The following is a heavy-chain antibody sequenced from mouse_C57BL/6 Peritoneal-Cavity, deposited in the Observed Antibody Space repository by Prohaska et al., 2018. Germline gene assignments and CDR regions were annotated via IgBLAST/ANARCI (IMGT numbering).Heavy chain of an antibody. J-gene: IGHJ1*03. D-gene: IGHD2-1*01. Sequence: EVQLLETGGGLVQPGGSRGLSCEGSGFTFSGFWMSWVRQTPGKTLEWIGDINSDGSAINYEPSIKDRFTIFRDNDNSTLYLQMSNVRSEDTATYFCMRYGNYWYCDGWGTGTTVTVSS. CDR2: INSDGSAI. CDR3: MRYGNYWYCDG. CDR1: GFTFSGFW. V-gene: IGHV11-2*01.